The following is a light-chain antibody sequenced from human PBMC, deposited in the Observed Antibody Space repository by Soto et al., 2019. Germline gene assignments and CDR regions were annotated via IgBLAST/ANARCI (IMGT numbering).Light chain of an antibody. Sequence: QTVVTQEPSFSVSPGGTVTLTCGLSSGSVSTSYYPSWYQQTPGQAPRTLIYSTNIRSSGVPDRFSGSILGIKAALTITGAQADDESDYYCVLYMGSGIWVFGGGTKLTVL. CDR3: VLYMGSGIWV. V-gene: IGLV8-61*01. J-gene: IGLJ3*02. CDR2: STN. CDR1: SGSVSTSYY.